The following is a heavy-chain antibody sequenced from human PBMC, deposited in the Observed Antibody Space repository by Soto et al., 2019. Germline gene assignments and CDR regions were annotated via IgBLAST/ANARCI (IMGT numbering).Heavy chain of an antibody. V-gene: IGHV4-31*03. CDR3: ARWWSGSRQGFDP. J-gene: IGHJ5*02. Sequence: QVQLQESGPGLVKPSQTLSLTCTVSGGSISSGDYYWSWIRQHPGKGLEWIGYIYYSGSTYYNPSTPSRVPISGDTSKNQFSLNLSSVTAADTAVYYCARWWSGSRQGFDPWGQGTLVTVSS. CDR2: IYYSGST. D-gene: IGHD3-3*01. CDR1: GGSISSGDYY.